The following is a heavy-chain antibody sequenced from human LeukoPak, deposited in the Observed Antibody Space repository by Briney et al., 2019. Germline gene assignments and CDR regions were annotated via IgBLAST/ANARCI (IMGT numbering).Heavy chain of an antibody. Sequence: PGGSLRLSCAASGFTLSSNYMSWVRQAPGKGREWVSVIYSGGSTYYPDSVKGRFTISRDNAKNSLYLQMNSLRAEDTAVYYCARQGYDFWSGYFMRGNNWFDPWGQGTLVTVSS. J-gene: IGHJ5*02. V-gene: IGHV3-66*04. D-gene: IGHD3-3*01. CDR3: ARQGYDFWSGYFMRGNNWFDP. CDR2: IYSGGST. CDR1: GFTLSSNY.